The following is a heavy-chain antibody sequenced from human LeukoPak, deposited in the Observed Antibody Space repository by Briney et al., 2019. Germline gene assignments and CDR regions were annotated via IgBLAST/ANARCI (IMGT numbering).Heavy chain of an antibody. D-gene: IGHD3-22*01. CDR3: AKPPGDYFDSTGYYAY. CDR2: TSGSGDST. J-gene: IGHJ4*01. Sequence: GGPLRLSCAASGFTFNNYAMSWVRQAPGKGLEWVSGTSGSGDSTHYADSVKGRFTISRDNSKNTLYLQMHSLTAEDTAVYYCAKPPGDYFDSTGYYAYWGQGTLVTVAS. V-gene: IGHV3-23*01. CDR1: GFTFNNYA.